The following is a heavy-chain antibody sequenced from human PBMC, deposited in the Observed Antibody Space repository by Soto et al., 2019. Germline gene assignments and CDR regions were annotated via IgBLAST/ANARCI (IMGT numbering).Heavy chain of an antibody. Sequence: QVQLVESGGGVVQPGRSLRLSCAASGFTFSSYGMHWVRQAPGKGLEWVAVISYDGSNKYYADSVKGRFTISRDNSKNTLYLQMNSLRAEDTAVYYCANDILPEFAYGWFDPWGQGTLVTVSS. V-gene: IGHV3-30*18. J-gene: IGHJ5*02. CDR3: ANDILPEFAYGWFDP. D-gene: IGHD4-17*01. CDR2: ISYDGSNK. CDR1: GFTFSSYG.